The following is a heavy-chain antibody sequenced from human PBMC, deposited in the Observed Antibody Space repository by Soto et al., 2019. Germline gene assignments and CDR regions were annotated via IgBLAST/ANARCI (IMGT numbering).Heavy chain of an antibody. CDR2: ISSSGNTR. CDR3: ASWRQKIDY. CDR1: GFTFSDYY. V-gene: IGHV3-11*04. D-gene: IGHD3-3*01. J-gene: IGHJ4*02. Sequence: QVQLVESGGGLVKPGGSLRLSCAASGFTFSDYYMSWIRQAPGKGLEWVSYISSSGNTRYYEDPVKGRFTISRDSAKNSLYLQRNSLRAEDTAVYDCASWRQKIDYWGQGTLVTVSS.